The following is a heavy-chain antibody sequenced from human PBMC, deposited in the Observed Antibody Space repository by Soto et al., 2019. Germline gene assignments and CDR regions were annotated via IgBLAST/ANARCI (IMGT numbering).Heavy chain of an antibody. CDR2: LYSGGGT. Sequence: EVNLVESGGGLAQPGGSLRLSCAASGITVNSRFMRWVRQAPGKGLEWVSILYSGGGTYYADSVKGRFTISRDNSKNTLYLQMNSLRDEDKAVYYCASRPGVVGRPDMLPLDFWGQGTLVTVSS. CDR3: ASRPGVVGRPDMLPLDF. D-gene: IGHD2-2*01. V-gene: IGHV3-66*01. CDR1: GITVNSRF. J-gene: IGHJ4*02.